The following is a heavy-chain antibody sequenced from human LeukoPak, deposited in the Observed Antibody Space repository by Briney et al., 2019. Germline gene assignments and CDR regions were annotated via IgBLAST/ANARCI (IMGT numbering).Heavy chain of an antibody. Sequence: PGGSLRLSCAASGFTVSSNYMSWVRQAPGKGLEGVSVIYSGGSTYYADSVKGRFTISRDNSKNTLYLQMNSLRAEDTAVYYCASKQWLVSDFDYWGQGTLVTVSS. V-gene: IGHV3-53*01. CDR2: IYSGGST. J-gene: IGHJ4*02. D-gene: IGHD6-19*01. CDR1: GFTVSSNY. CDR3: ASKQWLVSDFDY.